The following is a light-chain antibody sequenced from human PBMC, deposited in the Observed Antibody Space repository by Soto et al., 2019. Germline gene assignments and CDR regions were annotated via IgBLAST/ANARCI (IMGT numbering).Light chain of an antibody. CDR2: WAS. V-gene: IGKV4-1*01. CDR3: QQFYNTPYT. CDR1: QSLLYNSNKKNY. J-gene: IGKJ2*01. Sequence: DIVMTQSPDSLAVSLGERATINCKSSQSLLYNSNKKNYLVWYQQKPGQPPKLLISWASTREPGVPERFSGSGSGTDFTLTISILQAEDVAVYYCQQFYNTPYTFGQGTKLEIK.